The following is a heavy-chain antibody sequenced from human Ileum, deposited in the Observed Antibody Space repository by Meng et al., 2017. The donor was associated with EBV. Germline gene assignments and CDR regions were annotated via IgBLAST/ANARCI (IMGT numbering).Heavy chain of an antibody. Sequence: QGHLEGSGPGRVKPSETLSLTCTFSGGSVSISSYYWSWIRQPPGKGLEWIGYIYYSGTTNYNPSLESRVTISVDTSKNQFSLKLRSVAASDTAVYYCARGWDTAMNSGWGQGTLVTVSS. CDR3: ARGWDTAMNSG. D-gene: IGHD5-18*01. V-gene: IGHV4-61*01. CDR1: GGSVSISSYY. J-gene: IGHJ4*02. CDR2: IYYSGTT.